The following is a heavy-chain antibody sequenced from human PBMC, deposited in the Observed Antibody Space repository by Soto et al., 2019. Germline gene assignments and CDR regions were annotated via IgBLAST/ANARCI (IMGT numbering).Heavy chain of an antibody. V-gene: IGHV1-18*01. CDR3: ARGRYGDY. J-gene: IGHJ4*02. CDR2: ISAHNGNT. Sequence: QVHLVQSGAEVKRPGASVKVSCKGSGYTFTTYGITWVRQAPGQGLEWVGWISAHNGNTNYAQKLQGRVTVPRDTSTSTAYMELRSLRSDDTAVYYCARGRYGDYWGQGALVTVSS. D-gene: IGHD1-1*01. CDR1: GYTFTTYG.